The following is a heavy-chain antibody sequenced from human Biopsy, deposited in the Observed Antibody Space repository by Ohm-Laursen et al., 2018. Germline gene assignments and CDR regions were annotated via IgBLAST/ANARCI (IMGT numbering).Heavy chain of an antibody. J-gene: IGHJ6*02. D-gene: IGHD3-10*01. CDR1: GVTFSRYG. V-gene: IGHV3-30*18. CDR3: AKDRGVARTYYYYPYGMDV. Sequence: SLRLSCAASGVTFSRYGMHWVRQVPGKGLEWVASISEDGTNKYYEDSVKGRFTVTSDNSKNTLYLQMNSLRAEDTAVFYCAKDRGVARTYYYYPYGMDVWGQGTTVTVSS. CDR2: ISEDGTNK.